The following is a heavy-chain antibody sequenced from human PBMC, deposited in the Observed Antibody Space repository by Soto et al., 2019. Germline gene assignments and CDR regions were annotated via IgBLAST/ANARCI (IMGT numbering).Heavy chain of an antibody. CDR2: INAGNGNT. J-gene: IGHJ6*02. CDR1: GYTFTSYA. Sequence: ASVKVSCKASGYTFTSYAMYWVRQAPGQRLEWMGWINAGNGNTKYSQKFQGRVTITRDTSASTAYMELSSLRSEDTAVYYCARDLDTAMARVPLNYYYGMDVWGQGTTVTVSS. V-gene: IGHV1-3*01. D-gene: IGHD5-18*01. CDR3: ARDLDTAMARVPLNYYYGMDV.